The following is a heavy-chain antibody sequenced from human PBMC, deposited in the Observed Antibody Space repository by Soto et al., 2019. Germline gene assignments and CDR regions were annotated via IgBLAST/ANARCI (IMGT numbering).Heavy chain of an antibody. V-gene: IGHV3-23*01. D-gene: IGHD3-22*01. J-gene: IGHJ4*02. CDR1: GFTFSIYA. Sequence: EVQLLESGGGLVHPGGSLRLSCAASGFTFSIYAMSWVRQAPGKGLEWVSTIGGSGGGTFYADFVRGRFTISRDNSRNTLYLQMNSLRAEDTAVYYCAKDAPGSGWLSDYWGRGTLVTVSS. CDR2: IGGSGGGT. CDR3: AKDAPGSGWLSDY.